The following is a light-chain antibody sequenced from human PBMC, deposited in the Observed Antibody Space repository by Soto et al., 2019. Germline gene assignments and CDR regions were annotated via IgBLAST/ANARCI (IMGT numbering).Light chain of an antibody. Sequence: QSVLTQPASVSGSLGQSITISCTGTSSDVGGFDYVSWYQHQPGKAPKLIIYDVTSRPSGVSSRFSGSKSGNTASLTISGLLAEDEADYHCRSYTSSNTYVFGTGTKVTVL. CDR2: DVT. J-gene: IGLJ1*01. CDR1: SSDVGGFDY. CDR3: RSYTSSNTYV. V-gene: IGLV2-14*03.